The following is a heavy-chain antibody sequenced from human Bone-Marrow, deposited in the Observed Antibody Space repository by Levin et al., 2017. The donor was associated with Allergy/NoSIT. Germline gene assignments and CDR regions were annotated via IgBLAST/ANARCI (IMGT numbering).Heavy chain of an antibody. CDR2: ISSSGSTI. V-gene: IGHV3-11*01. D-gene: IGHD2-21*02. CDR3: VRGGAWFYYLDY. J-gene: IGHJ4*02. CDR1: GFSFSDYY. Sequence: GGSLRLSCVASGFSFSDYYMTWIRQAPGKGLEWLSYISSSGSTIYYADSVRGRFTISRDNADNSLYLQMNRLTDEDTAIYYCVRGGAWFYYLDYWGQGTSVTVSS.